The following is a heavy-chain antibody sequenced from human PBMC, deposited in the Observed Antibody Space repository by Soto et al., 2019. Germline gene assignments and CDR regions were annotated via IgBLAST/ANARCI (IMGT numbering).Heavy chain of an antibody. CDR1: GYTFTSYG. V-gene: IGHV1-18*01. D-gene: IGHD4-4*01. J-gene: IGHJ6*03. CDR2: ISAYNGNT. Sequence: ASVKVSCKASGYTFTSYGISWVRQAPGQGLEWMGWISAYNGNTNYAQKLQGRVTMTTDTSTSTAYMELRSLRSDDTAVYYCARADEVTQDYYCDYMDVWGKGTTVTVSS. CDR3: ARADEVTQDYYCDYMDV.